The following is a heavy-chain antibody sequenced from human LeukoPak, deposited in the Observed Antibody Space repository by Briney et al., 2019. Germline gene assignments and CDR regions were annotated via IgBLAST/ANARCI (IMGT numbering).Heavy chain of an antibody. CDR2: IYYIGST. D-gene: IGHD1-1*01. Sequence: SETLALTCTVSGGPISNYYGSWIRQPRGKGLEWIGYIYYIGSTNYNPSLKSRVTISVDTSKNQFSLKLSSVTAADSAVYYCTRQRAFEVLDYWGQGTLVTVSS. CDR1: GGPISNYY. V-gene: IGHV4-59*08. J-gene: IGHJ4*02. CDR3: TRQRAFEVLDY.